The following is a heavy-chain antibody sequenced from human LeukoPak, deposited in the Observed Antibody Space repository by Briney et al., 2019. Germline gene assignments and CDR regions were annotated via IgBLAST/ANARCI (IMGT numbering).Heavy chain of an antibody. CDR3: ARRNRDKAISLDL. J-gene: IGHJ2*01. CDR2: IWYDGSNK. Sequence: GRSLRLSCAASGFTFSSYGMHWVRQAPGKGPEWVAVIWYDGSNKYYADSVKGRFTISRDNSKNTLYLQMNSLRAEDTAVYYCARRNRDKAISLDLWGRGTMVTVSS. D-gene: IGHD1-14*01. V-gene: IGHV3-33*01. CDR1: GFTFSSYG.